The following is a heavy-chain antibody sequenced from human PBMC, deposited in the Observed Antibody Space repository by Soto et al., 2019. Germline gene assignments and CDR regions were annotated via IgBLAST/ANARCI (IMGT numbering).Heavy chain of an antibody. CDR1: GGSISSGGYS. D-gene: IGHD3-10*01. CDR3: AGSDYGSGFDP. J-gene: IGHJ5*02. V-gene: IGHV4-30-2*01. CDR2: IYHSGST. Sequence: SETLSITYAVSGGSISSGGYSWSWIRQPPGKGLEWIGYIYHSGSTYYNPSLKSRVTISVDRSKNQFSLKLSSVTAADTAVYYCAGSDYGSGFDPWGQGTLVTVSS.